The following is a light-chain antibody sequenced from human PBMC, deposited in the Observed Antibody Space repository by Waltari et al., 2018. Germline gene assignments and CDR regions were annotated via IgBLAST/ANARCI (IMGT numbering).Light chain of an antibody. Sequence: QSALTPPASASGPPGPSTTTSSTGTSSDVAGYNYACWYQHHPGKAPKLMIYDVSNRPSGVSDRFSGSKSGNTASLTISGLQSEDEADYYCTSYTSSSTLGFGAGTKLTVL. V-gene: IGLV2-14*01. CDR2: DVS. CDR3: TSYTSSSTLG. CDR1: SSDVAGYNY. J-gene: IGLJ3*02.